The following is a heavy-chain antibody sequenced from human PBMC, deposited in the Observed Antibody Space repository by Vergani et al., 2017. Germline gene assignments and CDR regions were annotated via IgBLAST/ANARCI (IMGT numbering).Heavy chain of an antibody. Sequence: QVQLVQSGAEVKKPGASVKVSCKASGYTFTGYYMHWVRQAPGQGLEWMGWINPNSGGTNYAQKFHGRVTMTRDTSISTAYMELSRLRSDDTAVYYCARGGSGYDILTGYYTPFSYGMDVWGQGTTVTVSS. CDR2: INPNSGGT. CDR3: ARGGSGYDILTGYYTPFSYGMDV. D-gene: IGHD3-9*01. J-gene: IGHJ6*02. V-gene: IGHV1-2*02. CDR1: GYTFTGYY.